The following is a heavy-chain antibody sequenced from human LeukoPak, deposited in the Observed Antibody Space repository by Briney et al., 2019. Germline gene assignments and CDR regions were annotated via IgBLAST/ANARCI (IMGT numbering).Heavy chain of an antibody. CDR1: GFTFSSYW. V-gene: IGHV3-7*01. CDR2: IKQDGSEK. Sequence: GGSLRLSCAASGFTFSSYWMSWVRQAPGKGLEWVANIKQDGSEKYYVDSVKGRFTISRDNAKNSLYLQMNSLRAEDTAVYYCARAHGLWFGELSPGYYYYYGMDVWGKGTTVTVSS. CDR3: ARAHGLWFGELSPGYYYYYGMDV. J-gene: IGHJ6*04. D-gene: IGHD3-10*01.